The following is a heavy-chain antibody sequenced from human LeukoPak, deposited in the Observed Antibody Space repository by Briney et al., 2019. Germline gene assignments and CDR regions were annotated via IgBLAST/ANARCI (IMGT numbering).Heavy chain of an antibody. CDR1: GGSISSYY. CDR3: ARDGPTYYDFWSGYYYGMDV. J-gene: IGHJ6*02. CDR2: IYTSGST. V-gene: IGHV4-4*07. D-gene: IGHD3-3*01. Sequence: SETLSLTCTVSGGSISSYYWSWIRQPAGKGLEWIGRIYTSGSTNYNPSLKSRVTMSVDTSKNQFSLKLSSVTAADTAVYYCARDGPTYYDFWSGYYYGMDVWGQGTTVTVSS.